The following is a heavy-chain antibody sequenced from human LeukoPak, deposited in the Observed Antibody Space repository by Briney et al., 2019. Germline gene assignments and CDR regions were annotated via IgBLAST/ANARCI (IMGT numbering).Heavy chain of an antibody. V-gene: IGHV3-30*03. Sequence: GGSLRLSCAASGFSFSSQGMHWVRQAPGKGLEWVAVISYDGSNKYYADSVKGRFTISRDNSKNTLYLQMNSLRAEDTAVYYCARTRGSGWYEEYYFDYWGQGTLVTVSS. CDR2: ISYDGSNK. D-gene: IGHD6-19*01. CDR3: ARTRGSGWYEEYYFDY. J-gene: IGHJ4*02. CDR1: GFSFSSQG.